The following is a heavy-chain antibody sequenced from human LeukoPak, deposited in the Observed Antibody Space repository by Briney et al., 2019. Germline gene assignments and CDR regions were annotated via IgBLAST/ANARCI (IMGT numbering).Heavy chain of an antibody. D-gene: IGHD2-15*01. CDR1: RFTFSSYE. J-gene: IGHJ6*03. CDR3: ARYLTRYCSGGSCFTYYYYYMDV. Sequence: PGGSLRLSCAASRFTFSSYEMNWVRQAPGKGLEWVSYISSSSSTIYYADSVKGRFTISRDNAKNSLYLQMNSLRAEDTAVYYCARYLTRYCSGGSCFTYYYYYMDVWGKGTTVTVSS. V-gene: IGHV3-48*01. CDR2: ISSSSSTI.